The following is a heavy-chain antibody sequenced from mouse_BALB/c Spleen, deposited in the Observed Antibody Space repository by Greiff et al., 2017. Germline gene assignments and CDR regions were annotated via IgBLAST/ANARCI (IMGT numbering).Heavy chain of an antibody. CDR1: GFTFSSFG. V-gene: IGHV5-17*02. Sequence: EVQGVESGGGLVQPGGSRKLSCAASGFTFSSFGMHWVRQAPEKGLEWVAYISSGSSTIYYADTVKGRFTISRDNPKNTLFLQITSLRSEDTAMYYCARIYDGYYGCAYWGQGTLVTVSA. J-gene: IGHJ3*01. CDR3: ARIYDGYYGCAY. D-gene: IGHD2-3*01. CDR2: ISSGSSTI.